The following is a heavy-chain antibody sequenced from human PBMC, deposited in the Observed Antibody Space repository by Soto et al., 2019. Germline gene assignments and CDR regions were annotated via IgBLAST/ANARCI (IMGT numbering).Heavy chain of an antibody. CDR2: IWNDGIRK. V-gene: IGHV3-33*01. CDR3: ARDDDNDANALDY. CDR1: GFTFSKYG. Sequence: AGGSLRLSCAASGFTFSKYGMHWVRQAPGKGLEWVALIWNDGIRKVYVDSVKGRFTISRDNSKNTPDLQMNNLRDEDTAVYYCARDDDNDANALDYWGPGTLVTVSS. J-gene: IGHJ4*02.